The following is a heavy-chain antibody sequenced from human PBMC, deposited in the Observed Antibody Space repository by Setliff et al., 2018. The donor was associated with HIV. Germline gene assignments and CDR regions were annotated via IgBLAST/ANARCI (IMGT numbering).Heavy chain of an antibody. D-gene: IGHD2-21*01. V-gene: IGHV4-39*07. CDR3: AAQDPDLVKYYYMDY. Sequence: SETLSLTCTVSGGSISRSTHHWAWIRQPPGKGLEWIGALSSKGQAYYNPSLKSRVAISIDSSKNLFSLRLDSLTAADTAVYYCAAQDPDLVKYYYMDYWGPGALVTVSS. J-gene: IGHJ4*02. CDR2: LSSKGQA. CDR1: GGSISRSTHH.